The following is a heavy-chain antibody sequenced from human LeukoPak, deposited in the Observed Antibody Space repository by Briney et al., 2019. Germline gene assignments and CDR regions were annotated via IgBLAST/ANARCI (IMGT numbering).Heavy chain of an antibody. CDR1: GFTFSSYA. CDR2: ISGSGGST. Sequence: PGGSLRLSCAASGFTFSSYAMSWVRQAPGKGLEWVSAISGSGGSTYYADSVKGRFTISRDNSKNTLYLQMNSLRAEDTAVYYCARARQLVSHFDYWGQGTLVTVSS. V-gene: IGHV3-23*01. J-gene: IGHJ4*02. D-gene: IGHD6-6*01. CDR3: ARARQLVSHFDY.